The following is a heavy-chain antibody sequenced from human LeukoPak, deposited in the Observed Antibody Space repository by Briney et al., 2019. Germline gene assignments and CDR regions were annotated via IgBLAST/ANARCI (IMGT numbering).Heavy chain of an antibody. Sequence: GESLKISCNVSGYSFTSYWIGWVRQMPGKGLECMGIIYPGDSDTRYSPSFQGQVTISANKSISTAYLQWSGLKASDTAMYYCARHETGPYFDYWGQGTLVTVSS. CDR3: ARHETGPYFDY. CDR2: IYPGDSDT. J-gene: IGHJ4*02. V-gene: IGHV5-51*01. CDR1: GYSFTSYW. D-gene: IGHD1-1*01.